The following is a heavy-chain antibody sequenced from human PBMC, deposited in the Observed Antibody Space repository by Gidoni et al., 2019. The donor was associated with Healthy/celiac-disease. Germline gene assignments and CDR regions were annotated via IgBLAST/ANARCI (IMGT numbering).Heavy chain of an antibody. J-gene: IGHJ5*02. CDR2: IYYSGSP. CDR3: ARGLGVRGVHSNWFDP. Sequence: QVQLQESGPGLVKPSQTLSLTCTVSGGSISSGGYYWSWIRQHPGKGLEWIGYIYYSGSPYYNPSLKSRVTISVDTSKNQFSLKLSSVTAADTAVYYCARGLGVRGVHSNWFDPWGQGTLVTVSS. D-gene: IGHD3-10*01. CDR1: GGSISSGGYY. V-gene: IGHV4-31*03.